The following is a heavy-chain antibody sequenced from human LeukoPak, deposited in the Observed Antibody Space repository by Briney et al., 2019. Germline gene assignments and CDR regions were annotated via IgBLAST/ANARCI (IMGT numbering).Heavy chain of an antibody. CDR3: AKDPPRVVVPAAIGGNWFDP. CDR1: GFTFSSYA. CDR2: ISGSGGST. J-gene: IGHJ5*02. V-gene: IGHV3-23*01. D-gene: IGHD2-2*01. Sequence: GGSLRLSCAASGFTFSSYAMSWVRQAPGKGLEWVSAISGSGGSTYYADSVKGRFTISRDNSKNTLYLQMNSLRAEDTAVYYCAKDPPRVVVPAAIGGNWFDPWGQGTLVTVSS.